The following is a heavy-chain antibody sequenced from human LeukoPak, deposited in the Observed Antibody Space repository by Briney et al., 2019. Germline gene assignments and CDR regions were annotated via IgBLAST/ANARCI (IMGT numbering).Heavy chain of an antibody. V-gene: IGHV4-30-4*01. CDR1: GGSIGRGDYY. D-gene: IGHD2-15*01. CDR3: ARAPGYCSGGSCYGGDFDY. Sequence: SQTLSLTCTVSGGSIGRGDYYWSWIRQPPGKGLEWIGCIYYSGSTYSNPSLKSRVTISLDTSKNQFSLNLNSVTAADTAVYYCARAPGYCSGGSCYGGDFDYWGQGTLVTVSS. CDR2: IYYSGST. J-gene: IGHJ4*02.